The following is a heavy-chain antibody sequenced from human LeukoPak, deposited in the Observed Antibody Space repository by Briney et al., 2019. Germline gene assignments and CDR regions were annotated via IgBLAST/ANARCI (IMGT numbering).Heavy chain of an antibody. Sequence: SETLSLTCTVSGGSINSYYWSWIRQPAGKGLEWIGRIQASGSTTYNPSLKSRVTMSADTSKNQFSLKLSSVTAADTAVYYCGRAQWLLPPDIWGQGTMVTVSS. J-gene: IGHJ3*02. CDR3: GRAQWLLPPDI. CDR2: IQASGST. V-gene: IGHV4-4*07. CDR1: GGSINSYY. D-gene: IGHD5-12*01.